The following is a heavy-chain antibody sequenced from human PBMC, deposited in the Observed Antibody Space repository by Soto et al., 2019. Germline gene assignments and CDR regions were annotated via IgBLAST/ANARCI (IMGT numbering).Heavy chain of an antibody. CDR1: GYNFITYD. Sequence: QVQLVQSGAAVKKPGASVKVSCKASGYNFITYDINWVRQAPGQGLEWMGWVNAHSGQTEFAQKFQGRLTMTTNTSITTAYMELSSLRSEDTAIYYCARAAAWNFIYGVDTWGQGTLVTVAS. CDR3: ARAAAWNFIYGVDT. CDR2: VNAHSGQT. V-gene: IGHV1-8*01. D-gene: IGHD3-3*02. J-gene: IGHJ5*02.